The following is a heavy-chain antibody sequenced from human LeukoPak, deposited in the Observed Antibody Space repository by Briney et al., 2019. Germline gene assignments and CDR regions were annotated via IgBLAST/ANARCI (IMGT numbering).Heavy chain of an antibody. CDR1: GGSFSGYY. Sequence: SETLSLTCAVYGGSFSGYYWSWIRQPPGKGLEWIGEINHSGSTNYNPSLKSRVTISVDTSKNQFSLKLSSVTAADTAVYYCTSSSWNFYWYFDLWGRGTLVTVSS. D-gene: IGHD6-13*01. J-gene: IGHJ2*01. CDR2: INHSGST. CDR3: TSSSWNFYWYFDL. V-gene: IGHV4-34*01.